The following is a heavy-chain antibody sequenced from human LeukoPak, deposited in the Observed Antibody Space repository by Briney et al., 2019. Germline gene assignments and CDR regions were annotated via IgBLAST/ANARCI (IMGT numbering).Heavy chain of an antibody. CDR3: VKSDNIVGATYFDY. V-gene: IGHV3-64D*09. CDR1: GFTFRSYA. Sequence: GGSLRLSCSASGFTFRSYALHWVRQAPGKGLEYVSSISSNGGSTYYADSVKGRFTISRDNSKNTLYLHMSSLRAGDTAVYYCVKSDNIVGATYFDYWGQGTLVTVSS. CDR2: ISSNGGST. D-gene: IGHD1-26*01. J-gene: IGHJ4*02.